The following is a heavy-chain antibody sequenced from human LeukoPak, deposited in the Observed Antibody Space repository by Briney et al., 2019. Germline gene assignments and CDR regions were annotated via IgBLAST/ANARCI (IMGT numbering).Heavy chain of an antibody. Sequence: KTGGSLRLSCAASGFTFSNAWMSWVRQAPGKGLEWVGRIKSKTDGGTTDYAAPVKGRFTISRDGSKNTLFLQMNSLKTEDTAVYYCTTDSLGLYHYDSSGYCFDYWGQGTLVTVSS. CDR2: IKSKTDGGTT. J-gene: IGHJ4*02. V-gene: IGHV3-15*01. D-gene: IGHD3-22*01. CDR1: GFTFSNAW. CDR3: TTDSLGLYHYDSSGYCFDY.